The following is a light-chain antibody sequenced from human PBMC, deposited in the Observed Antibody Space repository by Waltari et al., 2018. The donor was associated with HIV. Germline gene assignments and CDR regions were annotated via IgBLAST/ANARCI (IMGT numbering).Light chain of an antibody. CDR2: LGS. V-gene: IGKV2-28*01. Sequence: DIVMTQSPLSLPVSPGATASISCMSDQSLLNTNRYNYLDWYVQRQGRSPQLLVYLGSNRASGVPDRFSGIGSGTNFTLTISRVETGDVGVYFCMQVVQTPPTFGQGTTLEI. CDR3: MQVVQTPPT. J-gene: IGKJ2*01. CDR1: QSLLNTNRYNY.